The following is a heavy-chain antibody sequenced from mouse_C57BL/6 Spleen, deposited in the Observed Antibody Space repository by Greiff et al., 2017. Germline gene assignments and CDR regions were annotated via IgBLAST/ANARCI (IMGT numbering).Heavy chain of an antibody. CDR3: ERGGYYCGSSYWYFDD. V-gene: IGHV1-80*01. D-gene: IGHD1-1*01. CDR1: GYAFSSYG. J-gene: IGHJ1*03. CDR2: IYPGGGNT. Sequence: QVQLKESGAELVKPGASVKLSCKASGYAFSSYGMNWVKQRPGQGLEWIGQIYPGGGNTNYNGKFKGKATLTADKSSSTAYMQLSSLTSEDSAVYFCERGGYYCGSSYWYFDDWGTGTTVTVSS.